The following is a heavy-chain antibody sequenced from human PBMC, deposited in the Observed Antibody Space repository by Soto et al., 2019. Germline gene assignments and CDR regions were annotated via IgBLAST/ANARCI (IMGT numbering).Heavy chain of an antibody. V-gene: IGHV3-64D*06. CDR2: ISSYGADT. CDR1: GFTFNSYA. D-gene: IGHD6-19*01. J-gene: IGHJ4*02. Sequence: GGSLRLSCSASGFTFNSYAMHWVRQSPGKGLEFVSAISSYGADTYYADSVKGRFAISRDNSKKTLYLQMSSLRAEETALYYCVKEGYMRSDWYGQFDYWGQGALVTVSS. CDR3: VKEGYMRSDWYGQFDY.